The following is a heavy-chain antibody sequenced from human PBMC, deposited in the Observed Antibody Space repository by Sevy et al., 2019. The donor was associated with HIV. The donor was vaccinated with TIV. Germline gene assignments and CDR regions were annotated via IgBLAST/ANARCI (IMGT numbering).Heavy chain of an antibody. CDR1: GFTFSSYW. D-gene: IGHD1-26*01. V-gene: IGHV3-7*03. CDR2: IKQDGSEK. J-gene: IGHJ3*02. CDR3: ARDGASDAFDI. Sequence: GGSLRLSCAASGFTFSSYWMSWVRQAPGKGLGWVANIKQDGSEKYYVDSVKGRFTISRDNAKNSLYLQMNGLRAEDTAVYYCARDGASDAFDIWGQGTMVTVSS.